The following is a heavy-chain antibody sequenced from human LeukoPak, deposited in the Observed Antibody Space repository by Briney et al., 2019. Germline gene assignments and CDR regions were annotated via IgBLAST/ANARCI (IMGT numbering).Heavy chain of an antibody. V-gene: IGHV3-30*18. J-gene: IGHJ4*02. CDR2: ISYDGSNK. CDR1: GFTFSNYG. D-gene: IGHD6-6*01. Sequence: RSPRLSCAASGFTFSNYGMHSVRQAPGKGLEWVAVISYDGSNKYYADSVKGRFTISRDNSKNTLYLQMNSLRAEDTAVYYCAKDRAPYSSSSSQFDYWGQGTLVTVSS. CDR3: AKDRAPYSSSSSQFDY.